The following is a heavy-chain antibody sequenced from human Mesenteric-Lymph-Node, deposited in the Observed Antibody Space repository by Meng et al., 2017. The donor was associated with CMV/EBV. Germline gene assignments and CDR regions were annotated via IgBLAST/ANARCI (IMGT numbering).Heavy chain of an antibody. D-gene: IGHD2-15*01. V-gene: IGHV4-34*01. CDR2: IDDIGSA. J-gene: IGHJ4*02. CDR1: GMSLSGYY. Sequence: SETLSLTCDVYGMSLSGYYWSWIRQPPGKGLEWIGEIDDIGSANYNPSLKSRVRMSLDTSKNQFSLKLSSVTAADTAVYYCARGPVGGRRCFSCDYWGQGTLVTVSS. CDR3: ARGPVGGRRCFSCDY.